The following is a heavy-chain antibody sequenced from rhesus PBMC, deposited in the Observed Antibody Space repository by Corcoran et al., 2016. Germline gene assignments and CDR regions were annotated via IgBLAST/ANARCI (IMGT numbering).Heavy chain of an antibody. J-gene: IGHJ4*01. Sequence: QEQRVQSGAEVTKPGASVKVRCKHSGYIFTSLAISWRRLGHGQGFEWMGGIHPGYGSTSYAHKFQGRFTMTADMSTSTVSMELSSLRSEDMAVYYCAAVNQLVKSVDYWGQGVLVTVSS. D-gene: IGHD6-13*01. CDR1: GYIFTSLA. CDR3: AAVNQLVKSVDY. V-gene: IGHV1-70*01. CDR2: IHPGYGST.